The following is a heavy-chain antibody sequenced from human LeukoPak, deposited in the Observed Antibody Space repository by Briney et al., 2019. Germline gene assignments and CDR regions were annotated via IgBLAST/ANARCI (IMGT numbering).Heavy chain of an antibody. J-gene: IGHJ4*02. CDR2: IYYSGST. CDR3: ARVGYSGYDIDY. V-gene: IGHV4-59*01. D-gene: IGHD5-12*01. CDR1: GGSISSYY. Sequence: SETLSLTCTVSGGSISSYYWSWIRQPPGKGLVWIGYIYYSGSTKYNPSLKSRVTISVDTSKNQFSLKLSSVTAADTAVYYCARVGYSGYDIDYWGQGTLVTVSS.